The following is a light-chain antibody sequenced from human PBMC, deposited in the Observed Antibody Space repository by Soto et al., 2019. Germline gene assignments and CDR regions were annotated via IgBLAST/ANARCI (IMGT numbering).Light chain of an antibody. CDR1: QSVNSD. V-gene: IGKV3-15*01. J-gene: IGKJ1*01. CDR2: GAS. Sequence: ETVMTQSPATLFVSPGEKATLSCRASQSVNSDLAWYQQKPGQAPRLLIYGASTRATGIPARFSGSGSGTEFTLTISSLQSEDFAVYYCHQYDNWPETFGQGTKVDIK. CDR3: HQYDNWPET.